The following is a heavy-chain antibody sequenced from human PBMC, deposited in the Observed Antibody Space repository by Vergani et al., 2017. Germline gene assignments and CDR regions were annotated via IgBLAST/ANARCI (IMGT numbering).Heavy chain of an antibody. CDR3: ARDCSSTICYLKGYGMDV. CDR2: ISSSGSTI. CDR1: GFTFSSYE. J-gene: IGHJ6*02. D-gene: IGHD2-2*01. V-gene: IGHV3-48*03. Sequence: EVQLVESGGGLVQPGGSLRLSCAASGFTFSSYEMNWVRQAPGKGLEWVSYISSSGSTIYYADSVKGRFTISRDNAKNSLYLQMNSLRAEDTAVYYCARDCSSTICYLKGYGMDVWGQGTTVTVSS.